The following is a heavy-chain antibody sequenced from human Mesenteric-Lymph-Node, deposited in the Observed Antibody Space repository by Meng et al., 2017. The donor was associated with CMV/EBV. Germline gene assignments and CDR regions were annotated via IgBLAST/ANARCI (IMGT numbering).Heavy chain of an antibody. Sequence: CAASGFTFRHYWMHWVRQAPGKGLVWVSCINSDGSGTRYADSVKGRFTISRDNAKNTLYLQMNSLRAEDTAVYYCARPLIDFYNWFDPWGQGTLVTVSS. CDR3: ARPLIDFYNWFDP. V-gene: IGHV3-74*01. CDR1: GFTFRHYW. D-gene: IGHD3-3*01. J-gene: IGHJ5*02. CDR2: INSDGSGT.